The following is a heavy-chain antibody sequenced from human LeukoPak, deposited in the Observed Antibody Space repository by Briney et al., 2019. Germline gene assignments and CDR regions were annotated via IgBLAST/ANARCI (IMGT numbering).Heavy chain of an antibody. V-gene: IGHV3-23*01. J-gene: IGHJ4*02. CDR3: AKDLRMENTAYYFDY. CDR2: ISGSGGST. Sequence: GGSLRLSCAASGFTFSSYAMSWVRQAPGKGLEWVSAISGSGGSTYYADSVKGRFTISRDNSKNTLYLQMNSLRAEDTAVYYCAKDLRMENTAYYFDYWGREPWSPSPQ. CDR1: GFTFSSYA. D-gene: IGHD5-18*01.